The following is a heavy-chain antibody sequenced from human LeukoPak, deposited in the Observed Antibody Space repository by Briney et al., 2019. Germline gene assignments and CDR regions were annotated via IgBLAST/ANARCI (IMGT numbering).Heavy chain of an antibody. Sequence: TLSLTCTVSGGSISSSAYHWGWIRQPPGKGLEWVGSIHSSGSTYYNLSLKSRVTISVDTSKNQFSLRLSSVTAADTAVYYCARDSYYFDTFKNDYYYYMDVWGKGTTVTVSS. CDR3: ARDSYYFDTFKNDYYYYMDV. CDR2: IHSSGST. D-gene: IGHD3-22*01. CDR1: GGSISSSAYH. J-gene: IGHJ6*03. V-gene: IGHV4-39*07.